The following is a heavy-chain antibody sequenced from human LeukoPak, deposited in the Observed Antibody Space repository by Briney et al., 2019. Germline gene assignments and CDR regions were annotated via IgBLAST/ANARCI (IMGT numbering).Heavy chain of an antibody. CDR1: GGTFSSYA. CDR3: ARPRLDYGDYLQSDDAFDI. V-gene: IGHV1-46*01. CDR2: INPSGGST. D-gene: IGHD4-17*01. J-gene: IGHJ3*02. Sequence: ASVKVSCKASGGTFSSYAISWVRQAPGQGLEWMGIINPSGGSTSYAQKFQGRVTMTRDTSTSTVYMELSSLRSEDTAVYYCARPRLDYGDYLQSDDAFDIWGQGTVVTVSS.